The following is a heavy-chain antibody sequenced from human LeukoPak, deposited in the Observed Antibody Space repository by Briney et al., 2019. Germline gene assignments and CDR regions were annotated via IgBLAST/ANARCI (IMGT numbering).Heavy chain of an antibody. Sequence: GRSLRLSCAASGFTFSSYAMHWVRQAPGKGLEWVAVISYDGSNKYYADSAKGRFTISRDNSKNTLYLQMNSLRAEDTAVYYCARDDRYCSGGSCFARSHNFDYWGQGTLVTVSS. J-gene: IGHJ4*02. D-gene: IGHD2-15*01. V-gene: IGHV3-30*04. CDR3: ARDDRYCSGGSCFARSHNFDY. CDR2: ISYDGSNK. CDR1: GFTFSSYA.